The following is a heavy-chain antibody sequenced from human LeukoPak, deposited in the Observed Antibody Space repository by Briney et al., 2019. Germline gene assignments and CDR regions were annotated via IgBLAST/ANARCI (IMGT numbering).Heavy chain of an antibody. CDR3: ARWFTMVRNDAFDI. D-gene: IGHD3-10*01. Sequence: APVKVSCKASGGTFSSYAISWVRQAPGQGLEWMGGIIPIFGTANYAQKFQGRVTITADKSTSTAYTELSSLRSEDTAVYYCARWFTMVRNDAFDIWGQGTMVTVSS. J-gene: IGHJ3*02. CDR2: IIPIFGTA. CDR1: GGTFSSYA. V-gene: IGHV1-69*06.